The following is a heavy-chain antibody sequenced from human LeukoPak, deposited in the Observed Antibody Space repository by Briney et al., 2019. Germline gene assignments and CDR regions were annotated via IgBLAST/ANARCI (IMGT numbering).Heavy chain of an antibody. V-gene: IGHV1-69*13. CDR2: IIPIFGTP. CDR1: GGTFSSYS. CDR3: ASPTTREGSSGYYYDY. Sequence: SVKVSCKASGGTFSSYSISWVRQAPGQGLEWMGGIIPIFGTPNYAQKFQGRVTITADESTSTAYMEQSSLRSEDTAVYYCASPTTREGSSGYYYDYWGQGTLVTVSS. D-gene: IGHD3-22*01. J-gene: IGHJ4*02.